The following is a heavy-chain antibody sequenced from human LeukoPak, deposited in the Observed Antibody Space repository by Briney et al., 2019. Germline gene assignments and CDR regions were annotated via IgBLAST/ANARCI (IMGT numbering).Heavy chain of an antibody. CDR1: GGSFSGYS. Sequence: PSETLSLTCAVYGGSFSGYSWSWIRQPPGKGLEWIGEINHSGNTNYSPSLESRVTISVDTSKNQFSLKLKSVTAADTAVYFCARPGYCGTTTCMYYFGCWGPGTWSPSPQ. CDR2: INHSGNT. D-gene: IGHD2-2*01. V-gene: IGHV4-34*01. J-gene: IGHJ4*02. CDR3: ARPGYCGTTTCMYYFGC.